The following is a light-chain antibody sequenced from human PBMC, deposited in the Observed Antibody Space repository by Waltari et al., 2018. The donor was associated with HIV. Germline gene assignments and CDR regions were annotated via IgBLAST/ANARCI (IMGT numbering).Light chain of an antibody. J-gene: IGLJ1*01. CDR2: EYY. V-gene: IGLV3-10*01. CDR3: YSTDSGDSHKGV. Sequence: SYELTQPPSISVSPEQTAPITCSGHALPKKSFYWYREKPGRAPASVIFEYYKRGSGISGRFSACKSGTVATMTITEAQVEDEAAYYCYSTDSGDSHKGVFGTGTLLTVL. CDR1: ALPKKS.